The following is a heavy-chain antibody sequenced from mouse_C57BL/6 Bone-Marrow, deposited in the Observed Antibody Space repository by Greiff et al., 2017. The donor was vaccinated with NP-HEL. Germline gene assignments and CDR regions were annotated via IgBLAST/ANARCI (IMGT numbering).Heavy chain of an antibody. CDR1: GFSLTSYG. CDR2: IWSGGST. D-gene: IGHD1-1*01. J-gene: IGHJ3*01. Sequence: VQRVESGPGLVQPSQSLSITCTVSGFSLTSYGVHWVRQSPGKGLEWLGVIWSGGSTDYNAAFISRLSISKDNSKSQVFFKMNSLQADDTAIYYCARNSLLLPYAYWGQGTLVTVSA. CDR3: ARNSLLLPYAY. V-gene: IGHV2-2*01.